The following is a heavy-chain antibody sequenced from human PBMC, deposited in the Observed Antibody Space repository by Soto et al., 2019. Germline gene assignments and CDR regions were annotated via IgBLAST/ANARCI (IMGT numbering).Heavy chain of an antibody. Sequence: GTLSIALAVYGGSVSSYEWTWVRQPPGKGLEWIGEINHGGNFNCDPSLKSRVTISIDTSKNHFSLNLTSVTAADTAVYYCARDPQWPRGVGLEPWGQGALVNVSS. CDR2: INHGGNF. V-gene: IGHV4-34*01. CDR3: ARDPQWPRGVGLEP. D-gene: IGHD5-12*01. CDR1: GGSVSSYE. J-gene: IGHJ5*02.